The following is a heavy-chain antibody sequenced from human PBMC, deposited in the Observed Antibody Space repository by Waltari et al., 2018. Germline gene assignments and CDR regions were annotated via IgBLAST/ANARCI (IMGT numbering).Heavy chain of an antibody. J-gene: IGHJ4*02. Sequence: QVQLQESGPGLVKPSQTLSLTCTVSGGSISSGDYYWSWIRQPPGKGLEWIGYIYYSGSTDYNPSLKSRVTISGDTSKNQFSLKLSSVTAADTAVYYCARFTRPSKYSGSPSPLDYWGQGTLVTVSS. CDR1: GGSISSGDYY. D-gene: IGHD1-26*01. V-gene: IGHV4-30-4*08. CDR2: IYYSGST. CDR3: ARFTRPSKYSGSPSPLDY.